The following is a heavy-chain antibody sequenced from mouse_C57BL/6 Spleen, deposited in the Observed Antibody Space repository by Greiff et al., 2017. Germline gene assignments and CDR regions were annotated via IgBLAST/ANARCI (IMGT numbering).Heavy chain of an antibody. D-gene: IGHD2-5*01. CDR3: AREGDSNLSWFAY. CDR2: IHPNSGST. Sequence: QVQLQQPGAELVKPGASVKLSCKASGYTFTSYWMHWVKQRPGQGLEWIGMIHPNSGSTNYNEKFKSKATLTVDKSSSTAYMQLSSLTSEDSAVYYGAREGDSNLSWFAYWGQGTLVTVSA. J-gene: IGHJ3*01. CDR1: GYTFTSYW. V-gene: IGHV1-64*01.